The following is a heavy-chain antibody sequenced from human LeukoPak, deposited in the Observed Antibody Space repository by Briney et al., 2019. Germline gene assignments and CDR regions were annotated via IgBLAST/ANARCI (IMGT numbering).Heavy chain of an antibody. CDR1: GGSISSYY. CDR2: VFNSGGS. CDR3: VRTLGGYTYGPFDN. V-gene: IGHV4-59*01. J-gene: IGHJ4*02. D-gene: IGHD5-18*01. Sequence: SETLSLTCTVSGGSISSYYWSWIRQPPGKGLEWIGYVFNSGGSNYNPSLQSRVTMSVDTSKNQFSLKLSSVTAADTAVYYCVRTLGGYTYGPFDNWGQGTLVTVSS.